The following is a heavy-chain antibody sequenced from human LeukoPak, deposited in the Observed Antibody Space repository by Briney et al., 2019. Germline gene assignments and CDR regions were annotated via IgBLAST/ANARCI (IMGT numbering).Heavy chain of an antibody. Sequence: ASVKVSFKVSGYTLTELSMHWVRQAPGKGLEWMGGFDPEDGETIYAQKFQGRVTMTEDTSTDTAYMELSSLRSEDTAVYYCATHYYDSSGCHEDWGQGTLVTVSS. CDR1: GYTLTELS. J-gene: IGHJ4*02. D-gene: IGHD3-22*01. CDR3: ATHYYDSSGCHED. CDR2: FDPEDGET. V-gene: IGHV1-24*01.